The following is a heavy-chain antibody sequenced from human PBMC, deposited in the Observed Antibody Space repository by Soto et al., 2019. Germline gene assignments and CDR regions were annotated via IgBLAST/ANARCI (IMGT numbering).Heavy chain of an antibody. J-gene: IGHJ6*02. V-gene: IGHV1-69*13. D-gene: IGHD2-2*01. CDR3: AITHCSSTSCWYYYYGMDV. Sequence: SVKVSCKASGGTFSSYAISWVRQAPGQGLEWMGGIIPIFGTANYAQKFQGRVTITADESTSTAYMELSSLRSGDTAVYYCAITHCSSTSCWYYYYGMDVWGQGTTVTVTS. CDR2: IIPIFGTA. CDR1: GGTFSSYA.